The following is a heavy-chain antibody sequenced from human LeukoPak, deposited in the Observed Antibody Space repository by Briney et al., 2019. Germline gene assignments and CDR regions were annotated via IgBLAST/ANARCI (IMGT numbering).Heavy chain of an antibody. Sequence: GESLKISCKGSGYSFSSYWIGWVRQMPGKGLEWMGLIHPGDSTTRYSSSFQGQVTISADKSISTAYVQWSSLGASDTAMYYCARHRHGGNLLDSWGQGTLVTVSS. D-gene: IGHD4-23*01. V-gene: IGHV5-51*01. CDR3: ARHRHGGNLLDS. J-gene: IGHJ4*02. CDR2: IHPGDSTT. CDR1: GYSFSSYW.